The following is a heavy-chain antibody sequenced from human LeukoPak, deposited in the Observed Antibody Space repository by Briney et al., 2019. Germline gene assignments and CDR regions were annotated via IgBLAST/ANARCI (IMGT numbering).Heavy chain of an antibody. J-gene: IGHJ4*02. CDR2: ISPSDNGI. CDR1: GFTFSDYY. CDR3: ARGKSGYCSGGSCRHYFDY. Sequence: GGSLRLSCTASGFTFSDYYMSWIRQAPGKGLEWVSYISPSDNGIYYADSVEGRFTISRDNAKNPLYLQMNSLRAEDTAVYYCARGKSGYCSGGSCRHYFDYWGQGTLVTVSS. D-gene: IGHD2-15*01. V-gene: IGHV3-11*01.